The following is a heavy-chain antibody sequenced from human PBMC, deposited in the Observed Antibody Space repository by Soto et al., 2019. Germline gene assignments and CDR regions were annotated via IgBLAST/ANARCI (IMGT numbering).Heavy chain of an antibody. Sequence: EVQLVESGGGLVKPGGSLRLSCAASGFTFSSYTMKWVRQAPGKGLEWVASISSSYYIKYADSVKRRFTISRDNAKNSLYLHMNRLRAEDTAVYYCARGAVVVMTATPTFAYWDQGTMVTVSS. CDR2: ISSSYYI. V-gene: IGHV3-21*01. CDR1: GFTFSSYT. CDR3: ARGAVVVMTATPTFAY. J-gene: IGHJ4*02. D-gene: IGHD2-21*02.